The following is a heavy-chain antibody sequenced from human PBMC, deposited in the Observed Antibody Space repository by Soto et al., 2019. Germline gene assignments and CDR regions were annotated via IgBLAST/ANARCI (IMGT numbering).Heavy chain of an antibody. CDR2: ISAYNGNT. CDR1: GYTFTSYG. J-gene: IGHJ6*02. V-gene: IGHV1-18*01. CDR3: ARDRWIQLWLRVYYGMDV. D-gene: IGHD5-18*01. Sequence: GASVKVSCNASGYTFTSYGISWVRQAPGQGLEWMGWISAYNGNTNYAQKLQGRVTMTTDTSTSTAYMELRSLRSDDTAVYYCARDRWIQLWLRVYYGMDVWGQGTTVTVSS.